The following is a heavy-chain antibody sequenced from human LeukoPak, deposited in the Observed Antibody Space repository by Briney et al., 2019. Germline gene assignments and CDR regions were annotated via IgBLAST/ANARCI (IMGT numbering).Heavy chain of an antibody. D-gene: IGHD3-9*01. CDR3: ARVAVGDILTGQYYYYYYYMDV. V-gene: IGHV3-7*01. J-gene: IGHJ6*03. CDR2: IKQDGSEK. Sequence: GGSLRLSCAASGFTFSSYWMSWVRQAPGKGLEWVANIKQDGSEKYYVDSVKGRFTISRDNAKNSLYLQMNSLRAEDTAVYYCARVAVGDILTGQYYYYYYYMDVWGKGTTVTISS. CDR1: GFTFSSYW.